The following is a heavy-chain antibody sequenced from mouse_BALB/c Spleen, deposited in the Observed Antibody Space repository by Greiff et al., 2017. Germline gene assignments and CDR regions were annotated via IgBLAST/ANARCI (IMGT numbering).Heavy chain of an antibody. Sequence: QVQLKESGAELAKPGASVKMSCKASGYTFTSYWMHWVKQRPGQGLEWIGYINPSTGYTEYNQKFKDKATLTADKSSSTAYMQLSSLTSEDSAVYYCAKEYGKTDYAMDYWGQGTSVTVSS. CDR1: GYTFTSYW. CDR3: AKEYGKTDYAMDY. V-gene: IGHV1-7*01. CDR2: INPSTGYT. D-gene: IGHD2-10*02. J-gene: IGHJ4*01.